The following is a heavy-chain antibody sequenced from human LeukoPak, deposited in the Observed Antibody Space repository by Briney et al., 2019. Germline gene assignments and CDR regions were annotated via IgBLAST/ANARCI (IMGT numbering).Heavy chain of an antibody. D-gene: IGHD3-16*02. Sequence: SETLSLTCGVYGGSFNGYHWTWIRQPPGKGLEWSGEINHDGITNYNPSLKSRVTISVDTSQKQFSLKLTSVTAADTAVYSRARGRSYDYVWGTHRFSGAYFDHWGQGTLITVSS. V-gene: IGHV4-34*01. J-gene: IGHJ4*02. CDR1: GGSFNGYH. CDR2: INHDGIT. CDR3: ARGRSYDYVWGTHRFSGAYFDH.